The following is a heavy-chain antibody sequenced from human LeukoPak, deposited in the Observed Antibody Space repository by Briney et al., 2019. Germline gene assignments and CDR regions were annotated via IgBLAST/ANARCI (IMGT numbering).Heavy chain of an antibody. V-gene: IGHV1-18*01. D-gene: IGHD1-26*01. CDR3: ARGLQPGIVGARVAFDI. Sequence: GASVKVSCKASGGTFSNYAISWVRQAPGQGLEWMGWISAYNGNTNYAQKLQGRVTMTTDTSTSTAYMELRSLRSDDTAVYYCARGLQPGIVGARVAFDIWGQGTMVTVSS. J-gene: IGHJ3*02. CDR2: ISAYNGNT. CDR1: GGTFSNYA.